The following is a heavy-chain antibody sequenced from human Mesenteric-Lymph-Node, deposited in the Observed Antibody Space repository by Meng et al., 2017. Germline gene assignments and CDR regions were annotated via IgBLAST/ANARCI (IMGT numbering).Heavy chain of an antibody. J-gene: IGHJ4*01. CDR3: AKLAVRSAYGGYDY. Sequence: EGHVMGLWGDLVQPGGSLRISCEASGCSNYVIYWVRQAPGKGLEWVSAITGDGSVTFYAESVKGRFTISKDNSKNTVHLQMNSLRVDDTAVYYCAKLAVRSAYGGYDYWGHGTLVTVSS. CDR2: ITGDGSVT. D-gene: IGHD4/OR15-4a*01. CDR1: GCSNYV. V-gene: IGHV3-23*01.